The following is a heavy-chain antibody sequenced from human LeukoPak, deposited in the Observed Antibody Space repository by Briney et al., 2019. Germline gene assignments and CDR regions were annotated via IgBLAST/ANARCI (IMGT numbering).Heavy chain of an antibody. V-gene: IGHV4-61*01. CDR3: ARGSRGYSYG. CDR2: IYYSGNT. J-gene: IGHJ4*02. CDR1: GGSISSGSYY. D-gene: IGHD5-18*01. Sequence: SQTLSLTCAVSGGSISSGSYYWSWIRQPPGKGLEWIGYIYYSGNTNYNPSLKSRVTISVDTSKNQFSLKLSSVTAADTALYYCARGSRGYSYGWGQGTLVTVSS.